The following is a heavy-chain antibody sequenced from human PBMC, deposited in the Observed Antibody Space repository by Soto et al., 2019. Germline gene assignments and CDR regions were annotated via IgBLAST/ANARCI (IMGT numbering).Heavy chain of an antibody. V-gene: IGHV3-23*01. CDR2: ISGSGGST. D-gene: IGHD4-17*01. CDR1: GYTFSSYA. Sequence: EVQLLESGGGLVQPGRSLRLSCAASGYTFSSYAMSWVRQAPGKGLEWVSAISGSGGSTYYADSVKGRFTISRDNSKNTLYLQTNSLRAEDTAVYYCAKASYGDRYYFDYWGQGTLVTVSS. J-gene: IGHJ4*02. CDR3: AKASYGDRYYFDY.